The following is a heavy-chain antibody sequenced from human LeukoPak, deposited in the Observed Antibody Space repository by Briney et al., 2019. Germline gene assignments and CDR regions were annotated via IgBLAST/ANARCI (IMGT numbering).Heavy chain of an antibody. CDR3: AKVYYYDSSGSDFGY. V-gene: IGHV3-23*01. Sequence: GGSLRLSCAASGFTFSSYAMSWVRQAPGKGLEWVSAISGSGGSTYYADSVKGRFTISRDNSKNTLYPQMNSLRAEDTAVYYCAKVYYYDSSGSDFGYWGQGTLVTVSS. CDR2: ISGSGGST. J-gene: IGHJ4*02. CDR1: GFTFSSYA. D-gene: IGHD3-22*01.